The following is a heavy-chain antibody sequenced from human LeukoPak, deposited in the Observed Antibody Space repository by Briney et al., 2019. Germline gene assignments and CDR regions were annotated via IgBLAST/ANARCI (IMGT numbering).Heavy chain of an antibody. J-gene: IGHJ5*02. D-gene: IGHD3-22*01. Sequence: PSETLSLTCTVSGGSISSYYWSWIRQPPGKGLVWIGYIYYSGSTNYNPSLKSRVTISVDTSKNQFSLKLSSVTAADTAVYYCARGWHYYDSSGYYYSGGFGFDPWGQGTLVTVSS. CDR3: ARGWHYYDSSGYYYSGGFGFDP. CDR2: IYYSGST. CDR1: GGSISSYY. V-gene: IGHV4-59*01.